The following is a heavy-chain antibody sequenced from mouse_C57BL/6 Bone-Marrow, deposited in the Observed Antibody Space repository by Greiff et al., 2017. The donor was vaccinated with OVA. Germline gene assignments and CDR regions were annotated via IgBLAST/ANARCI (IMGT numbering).Heavy chain of an antibody. V-gene: IGHV3-4*01. Sequence: EVQLQESGPALVKPSQTVSLTCTVTGYSITNGNHWWNWIRQVSGSKLEWIGYISSSGRTDSNPSLKNRISITRDTSKNQLFLQLNSVTTEDIATYYCARGHYYGSRDWYFDVWGTGTTVTVSS. CDR3: ARGHYYGSRDWYFDV. D-gene: IGHD1-1*01. CDR2: ISSSGRT. J-gene: IGHJ1*03. CDR1: GYSITNGNHW.